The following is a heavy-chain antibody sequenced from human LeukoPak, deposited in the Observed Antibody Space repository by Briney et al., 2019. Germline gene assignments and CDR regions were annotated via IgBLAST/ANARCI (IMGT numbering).Heavy chain of an antibody. CDR3: AKDRAMVRGVISQGDPFDY. CDR1: GFTFSSYA. Sequence: GGSLRLSCAVSGFTFSSYAMHWVRQAPGEGLEWVAVISYDGSNKYYADSVKGRFTISRDNSKNTLYLQMNSLRAEDTAVYYCAKDRAMVRGVISQGDPFDYWGQGTLVTVSS. D-gene: IGHD3-10*01. J-gene: IGHJ4*02. CDR2: ISYDGSNK. V-gene: IGHV3-30-3*01.